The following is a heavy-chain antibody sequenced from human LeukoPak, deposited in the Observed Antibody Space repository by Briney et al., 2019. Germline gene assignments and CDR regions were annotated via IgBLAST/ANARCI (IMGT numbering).Heavy chain of an antibody. CDR3: ARGSSWYFDH. CDR1: GFTVSSNY. J-gene: IGHJ4*02. CDR2: IFSGDTT. Sequence: GGSLRLSCAASGFTVSSNYMNWVRQAPGKGLEWVSVIFSGDTTYYADSVKGRFTTSRDNSKNTLYLQMNSLRAEDTAVYYCARGSSWYFDHWGQGTLVTVSS. V-gene: IGHV3-53*01. D-gene: IGHD6-13*01.